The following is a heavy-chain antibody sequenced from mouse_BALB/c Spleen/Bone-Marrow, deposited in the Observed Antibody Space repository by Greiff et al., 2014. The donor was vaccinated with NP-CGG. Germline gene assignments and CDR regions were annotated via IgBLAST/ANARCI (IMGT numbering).Heavy chain of an antibody. CDR3: TRGMTTVVATRAMDY. CDR1: GYTFTSYW. V-gene: IGHV1-5*01. Sequence: EVKLVESGTVLARPGASVKMSCKASGYTFTSYWMHWVKQRPGQGLEWIGAIYPGNSDTSYNQKFKGKAKLTAVTSTSTAYMDLSSLTNEDSAVYYCTRGMTTVVATRAMDYWGQGTSVTVSS. CDR2: IYPGNSDT. J-gene: IGHJ4*01. D-gene: IGHD1-1*01.